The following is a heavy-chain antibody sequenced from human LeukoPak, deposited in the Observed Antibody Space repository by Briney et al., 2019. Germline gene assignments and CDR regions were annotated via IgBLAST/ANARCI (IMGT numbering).Heavy chain of an antibody. D-gene: IGHD2-2*02. J-gene: IGHJ6*02. CDR1: GGSISSGGYS. CDR3: ASGVIGYCSSTSCYTVGMDV. V-gene: IGHV4-30-2*01. CDR2: IYHSGST. Sequence: PQTLSLTCAVSGGSISSGGYSWSWIRQPPGKGLEWIGYIYHSGSTYYNPSLKSRVTISVDRSKNQFSLKLSSVTAADTAVYYCASGVIGYCSSTSCYTVGMDVWGQGTTVTVSS.